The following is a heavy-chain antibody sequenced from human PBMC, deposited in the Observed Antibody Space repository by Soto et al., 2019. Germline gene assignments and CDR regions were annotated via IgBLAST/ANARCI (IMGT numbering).Heavy chain of an antibody. V-gene: IGHV3-11*04. CDR1: GFTFSDSY. Sequence: GGSLRLSCTVSGFTFSDSYMSWMCQAPGKGLEWISYISSSGSYFYYADSVKGRFSISRDNAKNSLYLQMNSLRAEDTAVYYCARFFSQGTTYFDYWGLGTLVTVSS. J-gene: IGHJ4*01. D-gene: IGHD1-1*01. CDR2: ISSSGSYF. CDR3: ARFFSQGTTYFDY.